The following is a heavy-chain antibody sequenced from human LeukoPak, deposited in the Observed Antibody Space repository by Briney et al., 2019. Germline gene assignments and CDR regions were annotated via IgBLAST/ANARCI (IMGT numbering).Heavy chain of an antibody. V-gene: IGHV1-69*13. CDR1: GYIFTGYY. CDR2: IIPVYGTA. CDR3: ASDGRVFEYYYDSSDYFTFFDY. D-gene: IGHD3-22*01. Sequence: SVKVSCKASGYIFTGYYLHWVRQAPGQGLEWMGGIIPVYGTATYAQNFQGRVTITADESTTTAYMELSSLRSEDTAVYYCASDGRVFEYYYDSSDYFTFFDYWGQGTLVTVSS. J-gene: IGHJ4*02.